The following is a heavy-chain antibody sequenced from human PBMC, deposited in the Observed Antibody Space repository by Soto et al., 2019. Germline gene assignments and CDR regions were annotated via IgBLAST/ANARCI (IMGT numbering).Heavy chain of an antibody. J-gene: IGHJ6*02. CDR2: IIPIFGTA. CDR3: ARDQIPMATGYYYGMDV. Sequence: SVKVSCRASGGTFSSYAISWVRQAPGQGLEWMGGIIPIFGTANYAQKFQGRVTITADESTSTAYMELSSLRSEDTAVYYCARDQIPMATGYYYGMDVWGQGTTVTVSS. CDR1: GGTFSSYA. V-gene: IGHV1-69*13. D-gene: IGHD3-10*01.